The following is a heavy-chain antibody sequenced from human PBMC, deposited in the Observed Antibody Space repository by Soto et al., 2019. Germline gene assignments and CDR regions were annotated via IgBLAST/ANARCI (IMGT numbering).Heavy chain of an antibody. D-gene: IGHD5-12*01. Sequence: PGGSLRLSCAASGFTFSRSWMSWVRQGPGKGLEWVAHIKYDGGETYYVDSVKGRFTISRDNAKTSMYMQMNGLRAADTAVYYCVAWCCGYEELFDYWGQGTLVTVSS. CDR2: IKYDGGET. V-gene: IGHV3-7*05. CDR3: VAWCCGYEELFDY. CDR1: GFTFSRSW. J-gene: IGHJ4*02.